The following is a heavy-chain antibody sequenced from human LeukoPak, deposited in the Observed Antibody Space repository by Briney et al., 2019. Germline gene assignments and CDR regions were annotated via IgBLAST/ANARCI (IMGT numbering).Heavy chain of an antibody. D-gene: IGHD6-19*01. CDR2: IYYSGST. Sequence: SETLSLTCTVSGGSISGYYWSWIRQPPGEGLEWIGYIYYSGSTNYNPSLKSRVTISVDTSKNQFSLRVRSVTAADTAVYYCARRQDSSDWHFDYWGQGTLVTVSS. CDR3: ARRQDSSDWHFDY. J-gene: IGHJ4*02. V-gene: IGHV4-59*08. CDR1: GGSISGYY.